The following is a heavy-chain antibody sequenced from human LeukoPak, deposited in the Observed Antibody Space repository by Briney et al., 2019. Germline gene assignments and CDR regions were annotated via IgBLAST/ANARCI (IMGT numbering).Heavy chain of an antibody. CDR1: GYTFTSYY. J-gene: IGHJ3*02. CDR3: AREYGNSTCGYDAFDI. CDR2: INPSGGST. Sequence: ASVKVSCKASGYTFTSYYMHWVRQAPGQGLEWMGKINPSGGSTSYAQKFQGRVTMTTDTSTSTVYMELSSLRSEDTAVYDCAREYGNSTCGYDAFDIWGQGTMVTVSS. D-gene: IGHD2-2*01. V-gene: IGHV1-46*03.